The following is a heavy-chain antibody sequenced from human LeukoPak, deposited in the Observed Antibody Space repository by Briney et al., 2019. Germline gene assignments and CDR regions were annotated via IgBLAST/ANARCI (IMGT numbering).Heavy chain of an antibody. Sequence: GGSLRLSCAASGFTFSNARMNWVRQAPGKGLEWVGRISSKTDGGTTDYAAPVKGSFTISRDDSKSTLYLQMNSLKTDDTAVYYCTRYSSSGWVWGQGTLVTVSS. J-gene: IGHJ4*02. CDR2: ISSKTDGGTT. CDR3: TRYSSSGWV. CDR1: GFTFSNAR. V-gene: IGHV3-15*01. D-gene: IGHD6-19*01.